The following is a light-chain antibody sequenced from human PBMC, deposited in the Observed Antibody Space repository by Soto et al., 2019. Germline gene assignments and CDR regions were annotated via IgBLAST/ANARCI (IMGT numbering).Light chain of an antibody. Sequence: DIQMTQSPSTLSASVGDRVTITCRASQSISTWLVWYQQKPGKAPKVLIYDASSLQSGVPSRFSGHGSGTDFTLTISSRQPDDSAIYYCQQYKTYTTFGQGTKLEIK. V-gene: IGKV1-5*01. J-gene: IGKJ2*01. CDR1: QSISTW. CDR3: QQYKTYTT. CDR2: DAS.